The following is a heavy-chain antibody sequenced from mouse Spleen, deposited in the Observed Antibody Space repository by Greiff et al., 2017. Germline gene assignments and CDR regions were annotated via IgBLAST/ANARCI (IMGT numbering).Heavy chain of an antibody. CDR2: IYPGSGNT. Sequence: VQLQQSGAELVRPGASVKLSCKASGYTFTDYYINWVKQRPGQGLEWIARIYPGSGNTYYNEKFKGKATLTAEKSSSTAYMQLSSLTSEDSAVYFCAREVFRRYFDVWGTGTTVTVSS. J-gene: IGHJ1*03. V-gene: IGHV1-76*01. CDR3: AREVFRRYFDV. CDR1: GYTFTDYY.